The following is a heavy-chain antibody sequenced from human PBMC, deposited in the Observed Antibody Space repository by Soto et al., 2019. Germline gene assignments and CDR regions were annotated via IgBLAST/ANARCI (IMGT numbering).Heavy chain of an antibody. D-gene: IGHD5-12*01. Sequence: GGSLSLSCAASGFPFSSYGMHWVRQVPGKGLEWVAVISNDGSHKYFADSVKGRFTISRDNSKNTLYLQMNSLRAEDTAVYYCAKEPPAGYSGYDYYFDYWGQGTLVTVSS. CDR1: GFPFSSYG. CDR2: ISNDGSHK. CDR3: AKEPPAGYSGYDYYFDY. J-gene: IGHJ4*02. V-gene: IGHV3-30*18.